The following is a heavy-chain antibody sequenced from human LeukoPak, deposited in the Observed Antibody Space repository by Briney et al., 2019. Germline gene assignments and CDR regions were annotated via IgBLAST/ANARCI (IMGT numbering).Heavy chain of an antibody. Sequence: GGSLRLSCAASGFTFSSYAMSWVRQAPGKGLEWVSAISGSGGSTYYADPVKGRFTISRDNSKNTLYLQMNSLRAGDTAVYYCAKDRLRFLEWLLSPFDYWGQGTLVTVSS. CDR1: GFTFSSYA. CDR3: AKDRLRFLEWLLSPFDY. V-gene: IGHV3-23*01. CDR2: ISGSGGST. J-gene: IGHJ4*02. D-gene: IGHD3-3*01.